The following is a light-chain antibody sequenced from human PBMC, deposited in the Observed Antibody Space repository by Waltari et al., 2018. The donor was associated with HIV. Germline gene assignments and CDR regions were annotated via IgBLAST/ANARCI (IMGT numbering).Light chain of an antibody. Sequence: IVMTQSPLSLPVAPGAPASISCRSRQSLLHSNGYTHLDCYLQKPGRSPQRLFYLGSNRAAGVPDRFSGSGSGTDFTLKISRVEGEDVGVYYCMQALQTPPITFGQGTRLEIK. CDR3: MQALQTPPIT. CDR1: QSLLHSNGYTH. CDR2: LGS. J-gene: IGKJ5*01. V-gene: IGKV2-28*01.